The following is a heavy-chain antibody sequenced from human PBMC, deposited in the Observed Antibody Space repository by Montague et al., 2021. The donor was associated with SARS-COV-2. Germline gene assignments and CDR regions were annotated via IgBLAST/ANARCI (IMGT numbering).Heavy chain of an antibody. Sequence: SETLSLTCTVSGGSISSYYWSWISQPTAKGLVWIGYNYYSGSTNYNTSPKSRGIISGDTSKNQSSLKLSSGTAADTAVYCCARHPGATIFGVVRYPGGFDYWGQGTLVTVSS. CDR1: GGSISSYY. D-gene: IGHD3-3*01. J-gene: IGHJ4*02. V-gene: IGHV4-59*08. CDR3: ARHPGATIFGVVRYPGGFDY. CDR2: NYYSGST.